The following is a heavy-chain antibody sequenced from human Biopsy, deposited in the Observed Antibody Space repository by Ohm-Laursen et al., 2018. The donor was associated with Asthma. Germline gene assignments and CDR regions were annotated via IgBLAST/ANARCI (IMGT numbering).Heavy chain of an antibody. J-gene: IGHJ6*02. CDR2: IMTVFGTT. Sequence: SVNVSCKAPGGTFSNFAISWVRQAPGQGLEWLGGIMTVFGTTNYAQKFQGRVTLTADESTSTAYMEVTSLRAEDTDIYYCARCQVGYSSGWSLLLKKIYYSGMDVWGQGTAVTVSS. CDR3: ARCQVGYSSGWSLLLKKIYYSGMDV. D-gene: IGHD6-19*01. CDR1: GGTFSNFA. V-gene: IGHV1-69*13.